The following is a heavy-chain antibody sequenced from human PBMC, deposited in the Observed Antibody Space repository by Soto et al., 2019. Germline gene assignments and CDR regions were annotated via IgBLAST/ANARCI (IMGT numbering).Heavy chain of an antibody. D-gene: IGHD5-18*01. CDR2: ISAYNGNT. CDR1: GYTFTSYG. CDR3: TTPVDTAVVYYFDY. Sequence: ASVKVSCKASGYTFTSYGFSWVRQAPGQGLEWMGWISAYNGNTNYAQKLQGRVTMTTDTSTSTAYMELRSLRSDDTAVYYCTTPVDTAVVYYFDYWGQGTLVTVSS. J-gene: IGHJ4*02. V-gene: IGHV1-18*01.